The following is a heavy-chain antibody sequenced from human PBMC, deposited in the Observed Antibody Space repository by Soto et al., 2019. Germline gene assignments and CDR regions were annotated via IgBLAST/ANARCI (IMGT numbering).Heavy chain of an antibody. J-gene: IGHJ6*02. CDR1: GLTFCSYA. Sequence: GGSPRLSCAASGLTFCSYAMHWVRQDPGKGLEWVVVISYDGSSKYYADSVKGRFTISVDTSKNQFSLKMTSVTAADTAVYYCARLNGYCVRGSCHGHYAMDVWGQGTTVTVSS. V-gene: IGHV3-30-3*01. CDR3: ARLNGYCVRGSCHGHYAMDV. CDR2: ISYDGSSK. D-gene: IGHD2-15*01.